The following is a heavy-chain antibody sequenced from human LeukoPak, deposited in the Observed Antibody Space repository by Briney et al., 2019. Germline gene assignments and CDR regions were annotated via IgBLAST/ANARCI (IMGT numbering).Heavy chain of an antibody. CDR2: ISSSSSYI. Sequence: PGGSLRLSCAASGFTFSSYSMNWVRQAPGKGLEWVSSISSSSSYIYYADSVQGRFNISRDNAKNSLYLQMNSLRAEDTAVYYCARDLPGYYYYGMDVWGQGTTVTVSS. CDR1: GFTFSSYS. V-gene: IGHV3-21*01. J-gene: IGHJ6*02. CDR3: ARDLPGYYYYGMDV.